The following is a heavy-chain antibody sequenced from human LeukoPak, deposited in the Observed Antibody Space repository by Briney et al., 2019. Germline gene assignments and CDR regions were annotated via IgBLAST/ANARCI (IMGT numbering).Heavy chain of an antibody. J-gene: IGHJ6*03. CDR2: IIVMLDRS. Sequence: SVKVSCKTSGGTFNNYAISWVRRAPGQGLEWMGSIIVMLDRSNYAQKFQARVTVTADKSTDTAYMHPNGLRSDDTAVYYCVREGYCNGRSCYGYYHYHYMDVWGNGTTVTVSS. V-gene: IGHV1-69*04. CDR3: VREGYCNGRSCYGYYHYHYMDV. CDR1: GGTFNNYA. D-gene: IGHD2-15*01.